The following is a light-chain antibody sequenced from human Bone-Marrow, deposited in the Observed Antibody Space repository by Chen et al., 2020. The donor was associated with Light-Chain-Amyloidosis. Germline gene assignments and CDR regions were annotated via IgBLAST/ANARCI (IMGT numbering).Light chain of an antibody. CDR3: QSYQGSSQGV. CDR1: SGSIATNY. Sequence: NFMLTQPHSAPESPGKTVSISCTRSSGSIATNYVQWYQQRPGSSPTTVIYEDDQRPSGVPDRFSGSIDRSSNSASLTISGLKTEDEADYYCQSYQGSSQGVFGGGTKLTVL. V-gene: IGLV6-57*01. CDR2: EDD. J-gene: IGLJ3*02.